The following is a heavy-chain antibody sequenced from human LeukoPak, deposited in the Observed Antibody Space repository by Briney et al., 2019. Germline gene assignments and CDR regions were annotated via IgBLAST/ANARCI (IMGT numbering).Heavy chain of an antibody. CDR2: IIPIFGTA. V-gene: IGHV1-69*05. Sequence: SVKVSCKASGGTFSSYAISWVRQAPGQGLEWMGGIIPIFGTANYAQKFQGRVTITTDESTSTAYMELSSLRSEDTAVYYCARAPSYYGGHDYWGQGPWSPSPQ. CDR1: GGTFSSYA. CDR3: ARAPSYYGGHDY. D-gene: IGHD4-23*01. J-gene: IGHJ4*02.